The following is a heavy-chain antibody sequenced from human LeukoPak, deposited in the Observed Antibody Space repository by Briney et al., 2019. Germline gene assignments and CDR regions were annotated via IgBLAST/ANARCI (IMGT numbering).Heavy chain of an antibody. V-gene: IGHV4-59*01. Sequence: SETLPLTCTVSGGSISSYYWSWIRQPPGKGLEWIGYIYYSGSTNYNPSLKSRVTISVDTSKNQFSLKLSSVTAADTAVYYCARDRDNWNDGNAFDIWGQGTMVTVSS. CDR1: GGSISSYY. J-gene: IGHJ3*02. CDR2: IYYSGST. D-gene: IGHD1-1*01. CDR3: ARDRDNWNDGNAFDI.